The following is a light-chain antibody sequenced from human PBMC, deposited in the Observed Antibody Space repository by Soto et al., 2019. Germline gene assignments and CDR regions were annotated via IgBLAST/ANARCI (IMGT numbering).Light chain of an antibody. Sequence: QSALTQPPSASGSPGQSVTISCTGTSNDVGGYNYVSWYQQHPGKAPKLMIYEVSKRPSGVPDRFSGSKSGNTASLTVSGLQVEDEADYYCSSYAGRNNVVFGGGTKVTVL. CDR1: SNDVGGYNY. CDR2: EVS. J-gene: IGLJ2*01. CDR3: SSYAGRNNVV. V-gene: IGLV2-8*01.